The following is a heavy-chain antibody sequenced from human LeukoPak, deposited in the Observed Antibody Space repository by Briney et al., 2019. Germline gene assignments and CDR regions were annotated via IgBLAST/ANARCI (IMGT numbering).Heavy chain of an antibody. Sequence: ASVKVSCKVSGYTLTELSMHWVRQAPGKGLEWMGGFDPEDGETIYAQKFQGRVTMTEDTSTDTAYMELSSLRSEDTAVYYCAPRPYCSSTSCYPHWGQGTLVTVSS. CDR1: GYTLTELS. V-gene: IGHV1-24*01. J-gene: IGHJ4*02. D-gene: IGHD2-2*01. CDR3: APRPYCSSTSCYPH. CDR2: FDPEDGET.